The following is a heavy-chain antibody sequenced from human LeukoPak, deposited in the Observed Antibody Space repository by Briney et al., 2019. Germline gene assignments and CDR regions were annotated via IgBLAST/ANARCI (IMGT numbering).Heavy chain of an antibody. D-gene: IGHD3-22*01. Sequence: PSETLSLTCTVSGGSISSYYWSWIRQPPGKGLEWIGYIYYSGSTNYNPSLKSRVTISVDTSKSQFSLKLSSVTAADTAVYYCARRRGYYDSSGYYGHFDCWGHGTLVTVSS. CDR1: GGSISSYY. V-gene: IGHV4-59*01. CDR3: ARRRGYYDSSGYYGHFDC. J-gene: IGHJ4*01. CDR2: IYYSGST.